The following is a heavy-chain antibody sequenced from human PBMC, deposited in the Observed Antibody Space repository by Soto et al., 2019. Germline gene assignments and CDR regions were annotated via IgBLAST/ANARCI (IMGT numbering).Heavy chain of an antibody. D-gene: IGHD6-13*01. V-gene: IGHV1-69*13. CDR3: ARDNTGIAAAGSTLDH. J-gene: IGHJ4*02. Sequence: SVKVSCKASGGTFSSYAISWVRQAPGQGLEWMGGIIPIFGTANYAQKFQGRVTITADESTSTAYMELSSLRSEDTAVYYCARDNTGIAAAGSTLDHWGQGTLVTVSS. CDR1: GGTFSSYA. CDR2: IIPIFGTA.